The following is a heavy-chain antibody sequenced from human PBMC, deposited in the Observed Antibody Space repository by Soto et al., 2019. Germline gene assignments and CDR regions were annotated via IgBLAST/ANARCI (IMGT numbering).Heavy chain of an antibody. V-gene: IGHV3-23*01. CDR3: ARIRSSGWYFFPAPLGH. Sequence: EVQLLESGGGLVQPGGSLRLSCVASGFTFSDYAMSWVRQAPGKGLEWVSGLSGSGPTSFYADSVQGRFTISRDNSKNSLSLQMDSLRIEDTAIYYCARIRSSGWYFFPAPLGHWGHGMLVTVSS. CDR1: GFTFSDYA. J-gene: IGHJ4*01. D-gene: IGHD6-19*01. CDR2: LSGSGPTS.